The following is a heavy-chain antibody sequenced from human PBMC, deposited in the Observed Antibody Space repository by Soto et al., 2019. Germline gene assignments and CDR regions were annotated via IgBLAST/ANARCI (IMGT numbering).Heavy chain of an antibody. Sequence: QVQLVESGGGVVQPGRSLRLSCAASGFTFSSYVLHWVRQAPGKGLEWVAVISYGGNNKYYADSVKGRFTISRDNSKNTLDLQMNSLRTEDTAVYYCARQGATGACFVYWGQGTLVTVSS. V-gene: IGHV3-30-3*01. CDR1: GFTFSSYV. CDR3: ARQGATGACFVY. J-gene: IGHJ4*02. D-gene: IGHD1-1*01. CDR2: ISYGGNNK.